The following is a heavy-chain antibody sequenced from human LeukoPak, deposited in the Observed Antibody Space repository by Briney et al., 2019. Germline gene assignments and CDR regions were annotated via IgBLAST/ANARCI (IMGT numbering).Heavy chain of an antibody. CDR3: ARDRDYDSSGYYYAFDY. V-gene: IGHV3-21*01. D-gene: IGHD3-22*01. J-gene: IGHJ4*02. CDR2: ISSSNSYI. Sequence: GGSLRLSCAASGFTFSSYSMNWVRQAPGKGLEWVSSISSSNSYIYYADSVKGRFTISRDNAKNSLYLQMNSLRAEDTAVYYCARDRDYDSSGYYYAFDYWGQGTLVTVSS. CDR1: GFTFSSYS.